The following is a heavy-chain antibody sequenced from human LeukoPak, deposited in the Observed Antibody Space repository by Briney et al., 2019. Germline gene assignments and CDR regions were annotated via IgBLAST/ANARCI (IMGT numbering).Heavy chain of an antibody. Sequence: TGGSLRLSCAASGFSFSSNWMHWVRQAPGKGLVWVSRVNSDGSGTSYADSVKGRFTISRDNAKNTLYLQMNSLRAEDTAVYYCARGSSGYYYGWGQGTLVTVSS. CDR2: VNSDGSGT. CDR3: ARGSSGYYYG. J-gene: IGHJ4*02. V-gene: IGHV3-74*01. D-gene: IGHD3-22*01. CDR1: GFSFSSNW.